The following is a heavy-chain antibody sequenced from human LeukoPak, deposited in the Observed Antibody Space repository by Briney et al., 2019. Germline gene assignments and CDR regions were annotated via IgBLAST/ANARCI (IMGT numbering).Heavy chain of an antibody. CDR3: ARDQNPSSGWDY. V-gene: IGHV1-69*01. J-gene: IGHJ4*02. Sequence: SVKVSCKASGGTFSSYAISWVRQAPGQGLEWMGGIIPIFGTANYAQKFQGRVAITADESTSTAYMELSSLRSEDTAVYYCARDQNPSSGWDYWGQGTLVTVSS. CDR1: GGTFSSYA. CDR2: IIPIFGTA. D-gene: IGHD6-19*01.